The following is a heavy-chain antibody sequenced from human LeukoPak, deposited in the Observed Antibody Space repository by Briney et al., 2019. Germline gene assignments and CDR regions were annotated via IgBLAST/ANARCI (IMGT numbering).Heavy chain of an antibody. Sequence: SETLSLTCTVSGGSISSGDYYWGWIRQPPGKGLEWIGYIYYSGSTYYNPSLKSRVTISVDTSKNQFSLKLSSVTAADTAVYYCARGQRSGYSYGSHFNYWGQGTLVTVSS. J-gene: IGHJ4*02. D-gene: IGHD5-18*01. CDR1: GGSISSGDYY. V-gene: IGHV4-30-4*01. CDR2: IYYSGST. CDR3: ARGQRSGYSYGSHFNY.